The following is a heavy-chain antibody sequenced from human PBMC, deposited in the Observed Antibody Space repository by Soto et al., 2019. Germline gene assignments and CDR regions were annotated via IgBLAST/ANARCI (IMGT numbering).Heavy chain of an antibody. CDR2: ISANGSTK. Sequence: VGSLRLSCAASGFTFTNYAMIWARQAPGRGLEWVAVISANGSTKNYADSVKGRFTISRDNSKNTLYLQMNSLRAEDTAVYYCARAFPRGPLDYWGQGTLVTVSS. CDR1: GFTFTNYA. CDR3: ARAFPRGPLDY. V-gene: IGHV3-23*01. J-gene: IGHJ4*02.